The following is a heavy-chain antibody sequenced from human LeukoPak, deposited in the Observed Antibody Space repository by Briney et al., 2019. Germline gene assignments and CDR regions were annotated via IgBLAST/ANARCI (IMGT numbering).Heavy chain of an antibody. V-gene: IGHV1-8*01. Sequence: SVKVSCKASGYTFTSYDINWVRQATGQGLEWMGWMNPNSGNTGYAQKFQGRVTMTRNTSISTAYMELSSLRSEDTAVYYCAGGLRRVAISSGYYYLFTPLIDYWGQGTLVTVSS. D-gene: IGHD3-22*01. CDR1: GYTFTSYD. CDR3: AGGLRRVAISSGYYYLFTPLIDY. CDR2: MNPNSGNT. J-gene: IGHJ4*02.